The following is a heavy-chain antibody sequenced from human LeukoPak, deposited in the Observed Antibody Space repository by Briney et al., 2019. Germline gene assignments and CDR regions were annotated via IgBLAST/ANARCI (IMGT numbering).Heavy chain of an antibody. CDR2: IYYSGST. V-gene: IGHV4-59*01. CDR1: GGSISSFY. J-gene: IGHJ1*01. D-gene: IGHD4-17*01. Sequence: SETLSLTCTVSGGSISSFYWSWIRQPPGKGLDWIGYIYYSGSTKYNPSLKSRITISIDTSKSQFSLKLSSVTAADTAVYYCARYTVTTSAEYFQYWGQGTLVTVSS. CDR3: ARYTVTTSAEYFQY.